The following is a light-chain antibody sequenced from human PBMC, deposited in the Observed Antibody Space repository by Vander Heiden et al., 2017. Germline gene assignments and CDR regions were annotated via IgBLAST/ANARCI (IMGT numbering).Light chain of an antibody. V-gene: IGLV2-14*03. CDR1: SSDVGGYNY. Sequence: QSALTQPASVSGSPGQSITISCTGTSSDVGGYNYVSWYQQHPGKAPKLMIYDVSNRPLGVSNRFSGSKSGNTASLTISGLQAEDEADYYCSSYTSSSTDVVFGGGTKLTVL. CDR2: DVS. CDR3: SSYTSSSTDVV. J-gene: IGLJ2*01.